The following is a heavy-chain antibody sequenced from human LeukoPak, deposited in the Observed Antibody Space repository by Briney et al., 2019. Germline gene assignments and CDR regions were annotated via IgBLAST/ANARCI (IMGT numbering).Heavy chain of an antibody. J-gene: IGHJ4*02. CDR3: TSGNMLERQPPRTFGY. V-gene: IGHV1-2*02. CDR1: GYTFTGYF. CDR2: INPNTGGT. Sequence: ASVRASCKASGYTFTGYFMHWVRQAPGPGLEWLGWINPNTGGTNYAQKFQGRVTMTRDTSIGTAYTELSRLTSDDTAVHYCTSGNMLERQPPRTFGYWGQGTLVTVSS. D-gene: IGHD1-1*01.